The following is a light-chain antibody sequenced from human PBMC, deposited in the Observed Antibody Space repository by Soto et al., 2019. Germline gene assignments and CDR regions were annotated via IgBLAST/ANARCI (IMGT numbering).Light chain of an antibody. J-gene: IGLJ2*01. CDR2: DII. V-gene: IGLV2-14*03. CDR1: SSDIGAFTS. Sequence: QSALTQPASVSGSPGQSITISCTGTSSDIGAFTSVSWYQQHPGKAPKLIIYDIIHRPSGVSERFSGSKSVNTASLTVACLQPEDEANYYCSSYSRTTTLVVFGGGTKVTVL. CDR3: SSYSRTTTLVV.